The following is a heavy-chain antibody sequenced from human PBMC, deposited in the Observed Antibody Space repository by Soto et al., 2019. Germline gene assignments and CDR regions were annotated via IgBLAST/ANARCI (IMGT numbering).Heavy chain of an antibody. D-gene: IGHD1-26*01. Sequence: GGSLRLSCAASGFTFSSYAMHWVRQAPGKGLEWVAVISYDGSNKYYADSVKGRFTISRDNSKNTLYLQMNSLRAEDTAVYYCARDDENAGMVATHPYYWGQGTLVTVSS. J-gene: IGHJ4*02. CDR3: ARDDENAGMVATHPYY. CDR1: GFTFSSYA. CDR2: ISYDGSNK. V-gene: IGHV3-30-3*01.